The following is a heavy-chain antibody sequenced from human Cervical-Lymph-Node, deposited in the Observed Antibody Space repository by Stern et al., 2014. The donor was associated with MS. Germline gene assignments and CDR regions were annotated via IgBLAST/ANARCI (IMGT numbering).Heavy chain of an antibody. CDR3: TTVRYDRSAKPDF. D-gene: IGHD3-22*01. V-gene: IGHV3-15*01. CDR2: IKDKIDGGTT. Sequence: EVQLVESGGGLVKPWGSLRLSCAASGFTFKNAWMSWVRQAPGKGLEWVGRIKDKIDGGTTDYAAPVKGRFTISRDDSKDTLYLELNSLKTEDTAVYYCTTVRYDRSAKPDFWGQGTLVTVSS. J-gene: IGHJ4*02. CDR1: GFTFKNAW.